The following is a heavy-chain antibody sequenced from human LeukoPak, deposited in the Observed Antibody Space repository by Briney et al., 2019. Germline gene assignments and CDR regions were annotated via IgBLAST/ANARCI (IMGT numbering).Heavy chain of an antibody. Sequence: GGSLRLSCAASGFTFSSYSMNWDRQAPGKGLEWVSSISSSSSYIYYADSVKGRFTISRDNSKNTLYLQMNSLRAEDTAVYYCAKASMVISLGESWGQGTLVTVSS. CDR2: ISSSSSYI. J-gene: IGHJ5*02. V-gene: IGHV3-21*04. D-gene: IGHD3-16*01. CDR1: GFTFSSYS. CDR3: AKASMVISLGES.